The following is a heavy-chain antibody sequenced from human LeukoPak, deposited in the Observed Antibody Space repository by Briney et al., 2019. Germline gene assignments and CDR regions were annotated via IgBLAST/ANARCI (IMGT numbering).Heavy chain of an antibody. CDR2: ISDSGGST. CDR3: VRGYSFGPYGMDV. CDR1: GLPFSSYA. D-gene: IGHD2-15*01. V-gene: IGHV3-64D*09. Sequence: GGSLRLSCSASGLPFSSYAMHWVRQAPGKGLEYVSAISDSGGSTYYADPVKGRFTISRDNSKNTLYLQMSSLRAEDTAVYFCVRGYSFGPYGMDVWGQGTTVTASS. J-gene: IGHJ6*02.